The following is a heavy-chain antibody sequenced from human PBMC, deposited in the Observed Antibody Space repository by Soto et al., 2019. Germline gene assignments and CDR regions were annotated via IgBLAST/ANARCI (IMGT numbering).Heavy chain of an antibody. J-gene: IGHJ4*02. CDR3: ATGLNYDILTGYYG. D-gene: IGHD3-9*01. Sequence: GASVKVSCKASGGTFSSYAISWVRQAPGQGLEWMGGIIPIFGTANYAQKFQGRVTITADESTSTAYMELGSLRSEDTAVYYCATGLNYDILTGYYGWGQGTLVTVSS. CDR1: GGTFSSYA. CDR2: IIPIFGTA. V-gene: IGHV1-69*13.